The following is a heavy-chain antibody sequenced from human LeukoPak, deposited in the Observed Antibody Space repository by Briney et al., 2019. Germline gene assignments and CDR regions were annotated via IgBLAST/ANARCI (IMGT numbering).Heavy chain of an antibody. CDR1: GGTFSSYA. CDR2: IIPIFGTA. J-gene: IGHJ6*03. V-gene: IGHV1-69*05. Sequence: SVKVSCKASGGTFSSYAISWVGQAPGQGLEWMGGIIPIFGTANYAQKFKGRVTITTDESTSTAYMELSSLRSEDTAVYYCATGIRPPSYSNYVSIGYYYMDVWGKGTTVTVSS. D-gene: IGHD4-11*01. CDR3: ATGIRPPSYSNYVSIGYYYMDV.